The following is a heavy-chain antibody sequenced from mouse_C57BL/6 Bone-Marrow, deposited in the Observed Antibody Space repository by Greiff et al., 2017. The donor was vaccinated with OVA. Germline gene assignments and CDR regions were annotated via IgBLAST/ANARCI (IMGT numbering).Heavy chain of an antibody. D-gene: IGHD2-5*01. Sequence: QVQLQQPGAELVMPGASVKLSCKASGYTFTSYWMHWVKQRPGQGLEWIGEIDPSDSYTNYNQKFKGKSTLTVDNSSSTAYMTLSSLTSEDSAVYYCARDDSNYEGFAYWGQGTLVTVSA. CDR2: IDPSDSYT. CDR3: ARDDSNYEGFAY. CDR1: GYTFTSYW. J-gene: IGHJ3*01. V-gene: IGHV1-69*01.